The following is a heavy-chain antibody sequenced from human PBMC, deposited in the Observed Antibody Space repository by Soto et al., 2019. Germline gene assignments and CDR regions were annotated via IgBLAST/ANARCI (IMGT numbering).Heavy chain of an antibody. CDR2: IKQDGSEK. D-gene: IGHD3-10*01. CDR1: GFTFSSYW. V-gene: IGHV3-7*01. CDR3: ARAPITMVRGVTDAFDI. Sequence: GGSLRLSCAASGFTFSSYWMSWVRQAPGKGLEWVANIKQDGSEKYYVDSVKGRLTISRDNAKNSLYLQMNSLRAEDTAVYYCARAPITMVRGVTDAFDIWGQGTMVTVSS. J-gene: IGHJ3*02.